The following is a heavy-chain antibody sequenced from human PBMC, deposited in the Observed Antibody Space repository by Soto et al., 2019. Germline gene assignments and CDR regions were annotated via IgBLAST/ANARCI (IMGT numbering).Heavy chain of an antibody. V-gene: IGHV4-39*01. J-gene: IGHJ4*02. D-gene: IGHD5-18*01. CDR1: GGSISTNGYY. Sequence: QLQLQESGPGLVKPSETLSLTCTVSGGSISTNGYYWGWIRQPPGKGLEYIGSIYHSGSTYSNPSLKSRATVSVDTSNNQFSLRLSSVTAADTAVYYCARQSGYSYGRVDHWGQGTRVTVSS. CDR2: IYHSGST. CDR3: ARQSGYSYGRVDH.